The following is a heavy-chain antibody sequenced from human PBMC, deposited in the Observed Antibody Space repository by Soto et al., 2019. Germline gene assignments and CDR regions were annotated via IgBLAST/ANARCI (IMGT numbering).Heavy chain of an antibody. D-gene: IGHD3-22*01. V-gene: IGHV4-34*01. J-gene: IGHJ4*02. CDR3: ARTAKTYYYDSSGYYYPY. CDR2: INHSGST. CDR1: GGSFSGYY. Sequence: SETLSLTCAVYGGSFSGYYWSWIRQPPGKGLEWIGEINHSGSTNYNPSLKSRVTISVDTSKNQFSLKLSSVTAADTAVYYCARTAKTYYYDSSGYYYPYWGQGTLVTVSS.